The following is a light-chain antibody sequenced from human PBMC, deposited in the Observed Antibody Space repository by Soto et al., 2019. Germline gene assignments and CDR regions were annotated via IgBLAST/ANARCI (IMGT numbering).Light chain of an antibody. CDR3: TSYTSGTVL. J-gene: IGLJ2*01. V-gene: IGLV2-14*01. CDR1: SSDVSGYTF. CDR2: EVS. Sequence: QSALTQPASVSGSPGQSFTISCTGTSSDVSGYTFVSWYQQRPGKAPQLMIYEVSNRPSGVSNRFSGSKSGNRASLTISGLQAEDEADYYCTSYTSGTVLFGGGTKLTVL.